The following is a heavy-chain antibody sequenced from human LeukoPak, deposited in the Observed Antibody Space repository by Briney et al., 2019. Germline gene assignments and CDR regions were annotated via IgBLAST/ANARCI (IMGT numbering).Heavy chain of an antibody. Sequence: SETLSLTCTVSGDSISSYYWSWVRQPAGKGLEWIGRIHPSGSTNYNPSLKSRVTLSVDTSKNQFSLKLSSVTAADTAVYYCAREPPPDFDYWGRGTLVTVSS. V-gene: IGHV4-4*07. CDR2: IHPSGST. J-gene: IGHJ4*02. CDR3: AREPPPDFDY. CDR1: GDSISSYY.